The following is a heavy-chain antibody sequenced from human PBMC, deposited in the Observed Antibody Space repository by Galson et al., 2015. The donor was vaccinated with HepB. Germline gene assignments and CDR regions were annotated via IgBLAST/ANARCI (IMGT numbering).Heavy chain of an antibody. D-gene: IGHD2-2*01. Sequence: SLRLSCAASGFTFSSYSMNWVRQAPGKGLEWVSSISSSSSYIYYADSVKGRFTTSRDNAKNSLYLQMNSLRAEDTAVYYCARFVVVPAAIVGPNWYFDLWGRGTLVTVSS. J-gene: IGHJ2*01. CDR1: GFTFSSYS. CDR3: ARFVVVPAAIVGPNWYFDL. V-gene: IGHV3-21*01. CDR2: ISSSSSYI.